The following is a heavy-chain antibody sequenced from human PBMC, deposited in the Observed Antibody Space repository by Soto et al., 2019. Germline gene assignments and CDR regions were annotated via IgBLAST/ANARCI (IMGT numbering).Heavy chain of an antibody. J-gene: IGHJ4*02. CDR2: IYYSGST. Sequence: LSLTCTVSGGSISSYYWSWIRQPPGKGLEWIGYIYYSGSTNYNPSLKSRVTISVDTSKNQFSLKLSSVTAADTAVYYCASYGSGSYKGSPFDYWGQGTLVTVSS. D-gene: IGHD3-10*01. CDR3: ASYGSGSYKGSPFDY. CDR1: GGSISSYY. V-gene: IGHV4-59*01.